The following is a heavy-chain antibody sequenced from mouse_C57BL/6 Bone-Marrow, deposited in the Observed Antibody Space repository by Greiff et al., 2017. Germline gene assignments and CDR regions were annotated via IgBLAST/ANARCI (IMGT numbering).Heavy chain of an antibody. J-gene: IGHJ4*01. CDR2: ISYDGSN. Sequence: VQLKESGPGLVKPSQSLSLTCSVTGYSITSGYYWNWIRQFPGNKLEWMGYISYDGSNNYNPSLKNRISITRYTSKNQFFLKLNSVTTEDTATYYCARRGYGNYGGAYAMDYWGQGTSVTVSS. D-gene: IGHD2-1*01. CDR1: GYSITSGYY. CDR3: ARRGYGNYGGAYAMDY. V-gene: IGHV3-6*01.